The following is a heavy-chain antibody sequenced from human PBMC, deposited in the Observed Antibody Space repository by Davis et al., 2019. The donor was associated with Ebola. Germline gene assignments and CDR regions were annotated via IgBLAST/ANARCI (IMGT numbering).Heavy chain of an antibody. CDR1: AFSFSSYY. CDR2: IYYSGST. D-gene: IGHD4-17*01. Sequence: SETLSLTCTVSAFSFSSYYWSWIRQPPGKGLEWIGYIYYSGSTNYNPSLKSRVTISVDTSKNQFSLKLSSVTAADTAVYYCARGGTVTRFDPWGQGTLVTVSS. J-gene: IGHJ5*02. CDR3: ARGGTVTRFDP. V-gene: IGHV4-59*01.